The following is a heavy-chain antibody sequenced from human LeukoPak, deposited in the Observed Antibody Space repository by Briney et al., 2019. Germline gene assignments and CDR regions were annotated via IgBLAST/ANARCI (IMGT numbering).Heavy chain of an antibody. CDR2: INPNSGDT. J-gene: IGHJ3*02. CDR1: GYTFIDYY. D-gene: IGHD3-9*01. CDR3: ATSYYDILTGYLDAFDI. V-gene: IGHV1-2*02. Sequence: ASVKVSCKASGYTFIDYYMHWVRQAPGQGLEWMGWINPNSGDTHYTQKFQGRVTMTRDTSIRTTYMELRSLRSDDTAVYYWATSYYDILTGYLDAFDIWGQGTMVTVSS.